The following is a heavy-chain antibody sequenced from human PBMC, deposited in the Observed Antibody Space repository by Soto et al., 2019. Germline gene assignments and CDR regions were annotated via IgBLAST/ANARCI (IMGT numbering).Heavy chain of an antibody. CDR1: TSYY. Sequence: TSYYMHWVRQAPGQGLEWMGIINPSGGSTSYAQKFQGRVTMTRDTSTSTVYMELSSLRSEDTAVYYCARDARITMVRGVFYYFDYWGQGTLVTVSS. CDR3: ARDARITMVRGVFYYFDY. CDR2: INPSGGST. J-gene: IGHJ4*02. V-gene: IGHV1-46*01. D-gene: IGHD3-10*01.